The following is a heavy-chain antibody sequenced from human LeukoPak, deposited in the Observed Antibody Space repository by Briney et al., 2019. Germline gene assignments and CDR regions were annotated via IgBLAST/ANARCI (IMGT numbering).Heavy chain of an antibody. Sequence: PGGSLRLSCAASGFTFSSYWMSWVRQAPGKGLEWVANIKQDGSEKYYVDSVKGRFTISRDNAKNSLYLQMNSLRAEDTAVYYCARDPWDCSNYEVFDYWGQGTLVTVSS. CDR2: IKQDGSEK. D-gene: IGHD4-11*01. CDR3: ARDPWDCSNYEVFDY. J-gene: IGHJ4*02. CDR1: GFTFSSYW. V-gene: IGHV3-7*01.